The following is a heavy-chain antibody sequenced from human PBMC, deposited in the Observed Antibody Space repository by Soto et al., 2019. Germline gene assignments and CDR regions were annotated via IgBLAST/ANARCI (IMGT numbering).Heavy chain of an antibody. CDR3: ARRTYYYGMDV. V-gene: IGHV3-11*05. J-gene: IGHJ6*02. CDR1: GFTFSDYY. Sequence: QVQLVGSGGGLVKPGGSLRLSCAASGFTFSDYYMSWIRQAPGKGLEWVSYIGTYTTYTEYTDSVKGRFTISRDNAKNSLYLHMNSLRVEDTAVYYCARRTYYYGMDVWGQGTTVTVSS. CDR2: IGTYTTYT.